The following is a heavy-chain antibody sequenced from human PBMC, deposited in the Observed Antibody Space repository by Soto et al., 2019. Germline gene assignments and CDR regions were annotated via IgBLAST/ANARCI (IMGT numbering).Heavy chain of an antibody. CDR1: AGTLSPYG. J-gene: IGHJ4*02. CDR3: AAGDRSDTGDH. D-gene: IGHD5-18*01. CDR2: TTAILVTR. Sequence: QVQLVQPGAAVKKPRSSVKVACKASAGTLSPYGVSWVRQFPGKQLEWMVGTTAILVTRDYAQKFVGRMTTTSDEYTTTAYMDQKGLTSGDTAVYYCAAGDRSDTGDHWGQGTLVTVSS. V-gene: IGHV1-69*01.